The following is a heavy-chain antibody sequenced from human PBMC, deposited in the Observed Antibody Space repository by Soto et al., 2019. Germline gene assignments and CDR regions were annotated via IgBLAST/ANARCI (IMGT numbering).Heavy chain of an antibody. D-gene: IGHD2-2*01. Sequence: EVQLVESGGGLVKPGGSLRLSCAASGFTFSNAWMSWVRQAPGKGLEWVGRIKSKTDGGTTDYAAPVKGRFTISRDDSNNTLYLQMNSLTTEDTAVYYCTTDRYCSSTSCLYYYYYMDVWGKGTTVTVSS. J-gene: IGHJ6*03. CDR3: TTDRYCSSTSCLYYYYYMDV. CDR1: GFTFSNAW. CDR2: IKSKTDGGTT. V-gene: IGHV3-15*01.